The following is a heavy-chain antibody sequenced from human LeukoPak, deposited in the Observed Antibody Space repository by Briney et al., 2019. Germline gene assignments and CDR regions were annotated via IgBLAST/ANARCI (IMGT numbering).Heavy chain of an antibody. Sequence: PSETLSLTCAVYGGSFSGYYWSWIRQPPGKGLEWIGEINHSGSTNYNPSLKSRVTISVDTSKNQFSLKLSSVTAADTAVYYCARGPEPAIAAAVGNWFDPWGQGTLVTVSS. CDR3: ARGPEPAIAAAVGNWFDP. CDR2: INHSGST. CDR1: GGSFSGYY. J-gene: IGHJ5*02. V-gene: IGHV4-34*01. D-gene: IGHD6-13*01.